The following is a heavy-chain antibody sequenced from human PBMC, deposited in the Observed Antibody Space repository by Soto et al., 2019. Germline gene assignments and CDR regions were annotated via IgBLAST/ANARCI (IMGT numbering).Heavy chain of an antibody. CDR1: GFTFSSYS. D-gene: IGHD3-3*01. Sequence: GGSLRLSCVASGFTFSSYSMNWVRQAPGKGLEWVSSISGSSNYIYYADSVKGRFTISRDNAKNSLYLQMNSLRAEDTAVYYCARDSAEDYNFWSGYRDAFDIWGQGTMVTVSS. CDR3: ARDSAEDYNFWSGYRDAFDI. J-gene: IGHJ3*02. V-gene: IGHV3-21*06. CDR2: ISGSSNYI.